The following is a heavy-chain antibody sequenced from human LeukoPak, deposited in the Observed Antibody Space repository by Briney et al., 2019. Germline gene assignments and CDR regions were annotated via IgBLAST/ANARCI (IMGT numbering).Heavy chain of an antibody. Sequence: PGGSLRLSCGASGFTFSSEWMHWVRQAAGRGLVWISHIDGNGRTTNCGDSVRGRFTVSRDNAKNTLYLQMNSLRAEDTAVYYCARDVPRTSGPWGQGTLVTVSS. CDR3: ARDVPRTSGP. CDR1: GFTFSSEW. CDR2: IDGNGRTT. V-gene: IGHV3-74*01. J-gene: IGHJ5*02. D-gene: IGHD3-10*01.